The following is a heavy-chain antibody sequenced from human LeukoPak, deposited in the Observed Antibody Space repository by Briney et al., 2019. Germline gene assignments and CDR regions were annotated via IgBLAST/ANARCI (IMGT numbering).Heavy chain of an antibody. Sequence: GGSLRLSCAVSGFTFTSYWMSWVRQAPGKGLEWVASIKDGGSVKYYVDSVKGRFTISRDNAKNTLYFEMSSLRVEDTAVYYCVKSPGSGWPVWGQGTLLTVSS. V-gene: IGHV3-7*01. CDR3: VKSPGSGWPV. D-gene: IGHD6-19*01. CDR1: GFTFTSYW. J-gene: IGHJ4*02. CDR2: IKDGGSVK.